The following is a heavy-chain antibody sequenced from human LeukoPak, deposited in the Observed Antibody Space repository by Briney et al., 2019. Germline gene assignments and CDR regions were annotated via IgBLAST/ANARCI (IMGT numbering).Heavy chain of an antibody. D-gene: IGHD6-25*01. V-gene: IGHV1-69-2*01. CDR3: ATLSKAADY. Sequence: ASVKVSCKVSGYTFTYYYMHWVQQAPGKGLEWMGLVDPEDGETIYAEKFQGRVTKTADTSTDTAYMELSSLRSEDTAVYYCATLSKAADYWGQGTLVTVSS. CDR1: GYTFTYYY. CDR2: VDPEDGET. J-gene: IGHJ4*02.